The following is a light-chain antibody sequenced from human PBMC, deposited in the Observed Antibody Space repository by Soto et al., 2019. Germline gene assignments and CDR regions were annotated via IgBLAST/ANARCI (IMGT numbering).Light chain of an antibody. J-gene: IGLJ2*01. CDR1: SSNIGGHT. CDR3: AAWDDSLNGVV. CDR2: SNN. V-gene: IGLV1-44*01. Sequence: QSVLTQPPSASGTPVQRVTISCSGSSSNIGGHTVNWYQQLPGTAPKLLIYSNNQRPSGVPGRFSGSKSGTSASLAISGLQSEGEADYYCAAWDDSLNGVVFGGGTKLTVL.